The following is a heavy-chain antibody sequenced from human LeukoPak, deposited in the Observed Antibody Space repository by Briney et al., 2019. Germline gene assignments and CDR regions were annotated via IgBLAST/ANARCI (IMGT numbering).Heavy chain of an antibody. CDR3: ARIGYCSSTSCYGYYYYYMGV. CDR2: IYTSGST. Sequence: SETLSLTCTVSGGSISSYYWSWIRQPPGKGLEWIGYIYTSGSTNYNPSLKSRVTISVDTSKNQFSLKLSSVTAADTAVYYCARIGYCSSTSCYGYYYYYMGVWGKGTTVTVSS. J-gene: IGHJ6*03. V-gene: IGHV4-4*09. CDR1: GGSISSYY. D-gene: IGHD2-2*01.